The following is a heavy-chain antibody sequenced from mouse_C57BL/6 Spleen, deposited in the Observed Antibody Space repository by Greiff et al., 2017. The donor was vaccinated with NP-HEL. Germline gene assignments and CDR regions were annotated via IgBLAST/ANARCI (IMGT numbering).Heavy chain of an antibody. CDR2: IWSGGST. J-gene: IGHJ1*03. D-gene: IGHD2-5*01. V-gene: IGHV2-6-1*01. CDR1: GFSLTSYG. CDR3: ARQEYSNYGYFGV. Sequence: QVQLKESGPGLVAPSQSLSITCTVSGFSLTSYGVHWVRQPPGKGLEWLVVIWSGGSTTYNSALKSRLSISKDNSKSQVVLKMNSLHADDTAMYYCARQEYSNYGYFGVWGTGTTVTVAS.